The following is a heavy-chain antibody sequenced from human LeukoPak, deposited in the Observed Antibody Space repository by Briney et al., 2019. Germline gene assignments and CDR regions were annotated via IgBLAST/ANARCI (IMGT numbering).Heavy chain of an antibody. CDR3: ARNVHYDFWSGYYINYYMDV. D-gene: IGHD3-3*01. J-gene: IGHJ6*03. V-gene: IGHV4-59*01. CDR1: GGSISSYY. Sequence: SETLSLTCTVSGGSISSYYWSWIRQPPGKGLEWIGYIYYSGSTNYNPSLKRRVTISVDTSKNQFSLKLSSVTAADTAVYYCARNVHYDFWSGYYINYYMDVWGKGTTVTVSS. CDR2: IYYSGST.